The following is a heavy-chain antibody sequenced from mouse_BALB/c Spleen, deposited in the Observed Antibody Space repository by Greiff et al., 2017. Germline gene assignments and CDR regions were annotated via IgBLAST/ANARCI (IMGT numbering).Heavy chain of an antibody. J-gene: IGHJ1*01. CDR3: ARGRAVVATEYFDV. D-gene: IGHD1-1*01. CDR1: GFTFRSYA. Sequence: EVKLMESGGGLVKPGVSLKLSCAASGFTFRSYAMSWVRQTPEKRLEWVASISSGGSTYYPDSVKGRFTISRDNARNILYLQMSSLRSEDTAMYYCARGRAVVATEYFDVWGAGTTVTVSS. V-gene: IGHV5-6-5*01. CDR2: ISSGGST.